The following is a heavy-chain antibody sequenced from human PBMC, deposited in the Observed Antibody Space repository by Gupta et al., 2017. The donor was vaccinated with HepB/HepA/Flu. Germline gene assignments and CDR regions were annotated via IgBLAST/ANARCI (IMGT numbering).Heavy chain of an antibody. CDR1: GFSLTTGGVG. D-gene: IGHD5-24*01. J-gene: IGHJ4*02. CDR3: AHTLPRGYIRLSFDA. CDR2: IYWDDDK. V-gene: IGHV2-5*05. Sequence: QITLKESGPTLLKPTQTLTLTCAFSGFSLTTGGVGVGWIRQPPGKALEWLAVIYWDDDKSYGQARKSMLTITNVSSKNQVVLTMTNMDPLDTATYYCAHTLPRGYIRLSFDAWGQGTLVSVS.